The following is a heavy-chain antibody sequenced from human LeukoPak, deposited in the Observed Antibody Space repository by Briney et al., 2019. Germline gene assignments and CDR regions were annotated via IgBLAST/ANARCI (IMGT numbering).Heavy chain of an antibody. J-gene: IGHJ4*02. V-gene: IGHV3-30-3*01. Sequence: PGGSLRLSCAASGFTFSSYAMDWVRQAPGKGLEWVAVISYDGSNKYYADSVKGRFTISRDNSKNTLYLQMNSLRAEDTAVYYCARPLAARNSYYFDYWGQGTLVTVSS. CDR2: ISYDGSNK. CDR1: GFTFSSYA. D-gene: IGHD6-6*01. CDR3: ARPLAARNSYYFDY.